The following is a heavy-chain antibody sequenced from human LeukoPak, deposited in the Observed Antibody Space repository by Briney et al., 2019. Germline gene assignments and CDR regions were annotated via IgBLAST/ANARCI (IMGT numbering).Heavy chain of an antibody. CDR1: GFPFSSYA. CDR2: ISGSGGST. J-gene: IGHJ4*02. V-gene: IGHV3-23*01. Sequence: GGSLRLSCAGSGFPFSSYAMSWVRQAPGKGLEWVSAISGSGGSTYYADSVKGRFTISRDNSKNTLYLQMNSLRAEDTAVYYCAKDRVAMIGYYFDFWGQGTLVTVSS. CDR3: AKDRVAMIGYYFDF. D-gene: IGHD2-2*01.